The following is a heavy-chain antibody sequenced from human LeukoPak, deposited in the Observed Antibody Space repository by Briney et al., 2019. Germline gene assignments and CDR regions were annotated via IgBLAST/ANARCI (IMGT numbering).Heavy chain of an antibody. Sequence: PSETLSLTCTVSGGSISSYYWSWIRQPPGKGLEWIGYIYYSGSTNYNPSLKSRVTISVDTSKNQFSLKLSSVTAADTAVYYCAGAPMVRGVIITSYYYGMDVWGQGTTVTVSS. J-gene: IGHJ6*02. V-gene: IGHV4-59*01. CDR2: IYYSGST. D-gene: IGHD3-10*01. CDR1: GGSISSYY. CDR3: AGAPMVRGVIITSYYYGMDV.